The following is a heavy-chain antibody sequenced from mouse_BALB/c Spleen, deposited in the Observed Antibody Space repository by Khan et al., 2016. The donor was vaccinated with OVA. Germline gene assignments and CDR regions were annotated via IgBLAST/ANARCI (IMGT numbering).Heavy chain of an antibody. V-gene: IGHV3-2*02. D-gene: IGHD1-1*01. CDR3: SRKKDYGYAMDY. CDR2: ISYSGST. J-gene: IGHJ4*01. Sequence: EVKLLESGPGLVKPSQSLSLTCTVTGYSITSGYAWNWIRQFPGNKLEWMGYISYSGSTSYNPSLRSRISITRDTSKNQFFLQLNSVTTEDTATFYCSRKKDYGYAMDYWGQGTSVTVSS. CDR1: GYSITSGYA.